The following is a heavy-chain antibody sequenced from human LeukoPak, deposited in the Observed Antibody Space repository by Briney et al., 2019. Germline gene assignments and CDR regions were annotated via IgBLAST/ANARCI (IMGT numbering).Heavy chain of an antibody. V-gene: IGHV4-39*07. CDR1: GGSISSSSYY. D-gene: IGHD2-15*01. J-gene: IGHJ6*02. CDR2: IYYSGST. CDR3: ARGPYCSGGSCYHFYYYGMDV. Sequence: PSETLSLTCTVSGGSISSSSYYWGWIRQPPGKGLEWIGSIYYSGSTYYNPSLKSRVTISVDTSKNQFSLKLSSVTAADTAVYYCARGPYCSGGSCYHFYYYGMDVWGQGTTVTVSS.